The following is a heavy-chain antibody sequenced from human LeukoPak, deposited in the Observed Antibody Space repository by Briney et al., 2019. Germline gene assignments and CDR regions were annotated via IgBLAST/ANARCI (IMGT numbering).Heavy chain of an antibody. J-gene: IGHJ5*02. CDR3: ARDYGDYWWFDP. D-gene: IGHD4-17*01. Sequence: PGRSLRLSCAASGFTFDDYAMHWVRQAPGKGLEWVSGISWNSGSIGYADSVTGRFTISRDNAKNSLYLQMNSLRAEDTALYYCARDYGDYWWFDPWGQGTLVTVSS. CDR1: GFTFDDYA. V-gene: IGHV3-9*01. CDR2: ISWNSGSI.